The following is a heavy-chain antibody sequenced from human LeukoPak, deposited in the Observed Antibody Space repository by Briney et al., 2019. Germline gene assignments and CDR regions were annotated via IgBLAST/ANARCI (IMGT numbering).Heavy chain of an antibody. CDR2: IYYSGNT. V-gene: IGHV4-59*08. Sequence: PSETLSLTCTVSGGSISSYYWSWIRQPAGKGLEWIGYIYYSGNTNYDPSLKSRVTISVDTSKNQFSLKLSSVTAADTAVYYCARRGSGKYFDQWGQGTLVTVSS. D-gene: IGHD3-10*01. CDR3: ARRGSGKYFDQ. J-gene: IGHJ4*02. CDR1: GGSISSYY.